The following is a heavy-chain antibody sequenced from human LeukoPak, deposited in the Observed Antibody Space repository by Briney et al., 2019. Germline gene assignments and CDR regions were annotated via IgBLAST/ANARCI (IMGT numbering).Heavy chain of an antibody. V-gene: IGHV5-51*01. CDR1: GYSFTSYW. CDR2: IYPGDSDT. J-gene: IGHJ4*02. D-gene: IGHD6-13*01. Sequence: GESLKISCKGSGYSFTSYWIGWVRQMPGKGLEWVGIIYPGDSDTRYSPSFQGQVTISADKSISTAYLQWSSLKASDTAMYYCARSGDSSSWYGREGFDYWGQGTLVTVSS. CDR3: ARSGDSSSWYGREGFDY.